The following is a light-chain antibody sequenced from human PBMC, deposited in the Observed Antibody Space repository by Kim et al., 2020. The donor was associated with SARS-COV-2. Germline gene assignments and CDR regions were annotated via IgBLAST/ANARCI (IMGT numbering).Light chain of an antibody. CDR3: LQHNTYPIT. CDR2: GAS. J-gene: IGKJ5*01. Sequence: ASVGDRVTSTCRASQDIRNDLGWYQQNPGRAPKRLIYGASSLQSGVPSRFSGSGSGPEFTLTISSLQPEDFATYFCLQHNTYPITFGQGTRLEIK. V-gene: IGKV1-17*01. CDR1: QDIRND.